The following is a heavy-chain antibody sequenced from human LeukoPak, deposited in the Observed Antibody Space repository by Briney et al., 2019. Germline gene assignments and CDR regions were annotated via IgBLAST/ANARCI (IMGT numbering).Heavy chain of an antibody. D-gene: IGHD2-15*01. J-gene: IGHJ4*02. CDR3: ARDKEGGSNDH. CDR1: GFMFSSYW. Sequence: PGGSLRLSCAASGFMFSSYWMSWVRQAPGKGLEWVADIKEDGSEKSYVDSVKGRFTISRDNAKNSLYPQMNTLRAEDTAVYYCARDKEGGSNDHWGQGTLVTVSS. CDR2: IKEDGSEK. V-gene: IGHV3-7*01.